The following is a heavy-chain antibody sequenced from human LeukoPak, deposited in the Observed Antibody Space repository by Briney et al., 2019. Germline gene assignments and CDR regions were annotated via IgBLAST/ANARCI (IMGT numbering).Heavy chain of an antibody. Sequence: SQTLSLTCTVSGGSISSGGYYWSWIRQHPGKGLEWIGYIYYSGSTYYNPSLKSRVTISVDTSKNQFSLKLSSVTAADTAVYHCARDELVGATGYYFDYWGQGTLVTVSS. CDR2: IYYSGST. CDR1: GGSISSGGYY. D-gene: IGHD1-26*01. CDR3: ARDELVGATGYYFDY. J-gene: IGHJ4*02. V-gene: IGHV4-31*03.